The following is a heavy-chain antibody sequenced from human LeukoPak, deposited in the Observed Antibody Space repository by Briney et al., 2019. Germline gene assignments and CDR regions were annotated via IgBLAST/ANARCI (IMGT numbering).Heavy chain of an antibody. Sequence: GGSLRLSCAASGSTFSRYWMDWVRQAPGKGLEWVASINPEGSEKYSADSVKGRFTISRDNAKNSLYLQMDSLRVEDTAFYYCARDLAYSRLDYWGQGMLVTVSS. V-gene: IGHV3-7*01. CDR1: GSTFSRYW. CDR2: INPEGSEK. J-gene: IGHJ4*02. CDR3: ARDLAYSRLDY. D-gene: IGHD5-18*01.